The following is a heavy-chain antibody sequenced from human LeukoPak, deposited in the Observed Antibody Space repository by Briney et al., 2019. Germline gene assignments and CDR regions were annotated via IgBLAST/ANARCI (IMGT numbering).Heavy chain of an antibody. CDR2: MNPNSGNT. Sequence: GASVKVSCKASGYTFTSYDINWVRQATGQGLEWMGWMNPNSGNTGYAQKFQGRVTMTRNTSISTAYMELSSLRSEDTAVYYCARDGGIVGASRFDPWGQGTLVTVSS. CDR1: GYTFTSYD. V-gene: IGHV1-8*01. CDR3: ARDGGIVGASRFDP. D-gene: IGHD1-26*01. J-gene: IGHJ5*02.